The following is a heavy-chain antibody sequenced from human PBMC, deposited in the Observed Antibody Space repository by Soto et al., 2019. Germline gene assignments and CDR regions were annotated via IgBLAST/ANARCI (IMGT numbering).Heavy chain of an antibody. V-gene: IGHV3-30-3*01. CDR3: ARGRRYASSSIDS. CDR2: ISSDIITT. Sequence: GGSLRLSCSASGFTFGSYSMHWVRQPPGKGLEWVAFISSDIITTNYADSVRGRFSISRDNSRNTVYLQINSPRPEDTAVYFCARGRRYASSSIDSWGQGTLVTVSS. CDR1: GFTFGSYS. J-gene: IGHJ4*02. D-gene: IGHD6-6*01.